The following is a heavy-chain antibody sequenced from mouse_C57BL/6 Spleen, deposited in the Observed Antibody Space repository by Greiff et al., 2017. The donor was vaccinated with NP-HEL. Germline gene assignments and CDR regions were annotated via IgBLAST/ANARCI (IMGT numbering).Heavy chain of an antibody. CDR3: TRHPSYYYGSSYWFAY. Sequence: QVQLQQSGAELVRPGASVTLSCKASGYTFTDYEMHWVKQTPVHGLEWIGAIDPETGGTAYNQKFKGKAILTADKSSSTAYMELRSLTSEDSAVYYCTRHPSYYYGSSYWFAYWGQGTLVTVSA. D-gene: IGHD1-1*01. J-gene: IGHJ3*01. CDR1: GYTFTDYE. V-gene: IGHV1-15*01. CDR2: IDPETGGT.